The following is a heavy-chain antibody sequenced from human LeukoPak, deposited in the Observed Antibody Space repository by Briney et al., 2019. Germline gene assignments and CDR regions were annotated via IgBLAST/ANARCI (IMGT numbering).Heavy chain of an antibody. CDR3: VRHPPRDSSGNDAFDI. CDR2: IFSSGNT. Sequence: SGTLSLTCTVSGDSMSNYYWSWIRQPPGKGLEWIGYIFSSGNTKYNPSFKSRVTMSVDTSKKQFSLKVTSVTAADAAVYFCVRHPPRDSSGNDAFDIWGHGAMVTVSS. J-gene: IGHJ3*02. D-gene: IGHD6-19*01. V-gene: IGHV4-59*08. CDR1: GDSMSNYY.